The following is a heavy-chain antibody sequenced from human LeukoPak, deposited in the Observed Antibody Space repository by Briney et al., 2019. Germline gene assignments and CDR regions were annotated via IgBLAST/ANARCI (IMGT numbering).Heavy chain of an antibody. D-gene: IGHD5-18*01. J-gene: IGHJ5*02. CDR3: ARDRSQIYTAMDYSCFDP. V-gene: IGHV1-69*13. Sequence: GASVKVSCKASGGTFSSYAISWVRQAPGQGLEWMGGIIPIFGTANYAQKFQGRVTITADESTSTAYMELSSLRSEDTAVYYCARDRSQIYTAMDYSCFDPWGQGTLVTVSS. CDR1: GGTFSSYA. CDR2: IIPIFGTA.